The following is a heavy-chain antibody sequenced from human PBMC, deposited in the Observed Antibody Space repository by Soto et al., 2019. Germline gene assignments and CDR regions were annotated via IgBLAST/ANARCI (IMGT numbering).Heavy chain of an antibody. D-gene: IGHD6-13*01. J-gene: IGHJ6*02. CDR1: GYTLTGYY. V-gene: IGHV1-2*02. CDR2: INPNSGGT. Sequence: ASVKVSCKASGYTLTGYYMHWVRQAPGQGLEWVGWINPNSGGTNYAQKFQGRVTMTRDTSISTAYMELSRLRSDDTAVYYCARESSSSWSYYYYYGMDVWGQGTTVTVSS. CDR3: ARESSSSWSYYYYYGMDV.